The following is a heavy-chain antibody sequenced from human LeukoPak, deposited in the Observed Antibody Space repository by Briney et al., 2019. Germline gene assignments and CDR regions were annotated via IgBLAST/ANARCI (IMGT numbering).Heavy chain of an antibody. CDR1: GFTFSDYS. J-gene: IGHJ4*02. Sequence: GGSLRLSCVGSGFTFSDYSMNWVRQAPGKGLEWVSYISGTSNTIYYADSVKGRFTVSRDNAKNSLYLQMNSLRAEDTAIYYCARDLGSYSSGWYMGFDYWGQGTLVTVSS. V-gene: IGHV3-48*01. D-gene: IGHD6-19*01. CDR3: ARDLGSYSSGWYMGFDY. CDR2: ISGTSNTI.